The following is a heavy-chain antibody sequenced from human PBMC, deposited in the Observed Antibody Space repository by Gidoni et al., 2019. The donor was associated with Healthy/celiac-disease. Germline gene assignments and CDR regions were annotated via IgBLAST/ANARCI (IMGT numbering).Heavy chain of an antibody. CDR3: AKSQGVKVDYYYGMDV. CDR1: GFTFDDYT. J-gene: IGHJ6*02. V-gene: IGHV3-43*01. Sequence: EVQLVESGGVVVQPGGSLRLSCAASGFTFDDYTMHWVRQAPGKGLEWVSLISWDGGSTYYADSVKGRFTISRDNSKNSLYLQMNSLRTEDTALYYCAKSQGVKVDYYYGMDVWGQGTTVTVSS. CDR2: ISWDGGST. D-gene: IGHD1-26*01.